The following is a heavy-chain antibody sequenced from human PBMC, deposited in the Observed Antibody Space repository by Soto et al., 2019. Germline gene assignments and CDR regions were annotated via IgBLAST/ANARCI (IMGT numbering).Heavy chain of an antibody. D-gene: IGHD6-6*01. Sequence: QVQLVESGGGVVQPGRSLRLSCAASGFTFSSYGMHWVRQAPGKGLEWVAVIWYDGSNKYYADSVKGRFTISRDNSKXXXXXXXXXXXXXXTAVYYCARGSYIAARIFDYWGQGTLVTVSS. CDR2: IWYDGSNK. CDR1: GFTFSSYG. V-gene: IGHV3-33*01. CDR3: ARGSYIAARIFDY. J-gene: IGHJ4*02.